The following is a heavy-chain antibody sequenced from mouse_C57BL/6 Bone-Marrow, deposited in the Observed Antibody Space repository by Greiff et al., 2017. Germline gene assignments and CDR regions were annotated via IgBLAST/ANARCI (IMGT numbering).Heavy chain of an antibody. J-gene: IGHJ1*03. Sequence: QVQLQQPGAELVKPGASVKLSCKASGYTFTSYWMHWVKQRPGRGLEWIGRIDPNSGGTKYNEKFKSKATLTVAKPSSTAYMQLSSLTSEDSAVYYCARSGDYYGSSPWCFDVWGTGTTVTVSS. V-gene: IGHV1-72*01. CDR2: IDPNSGGT. D-gene: IGHD1-1*01. CDR1: GYTFTSYW. CDR3: ARSGDYYGSSPWCFDV.